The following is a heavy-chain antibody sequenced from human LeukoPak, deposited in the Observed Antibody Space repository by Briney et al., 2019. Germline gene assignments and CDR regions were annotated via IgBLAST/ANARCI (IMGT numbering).Heavy chain of an antibody. CDR2: INPSGGST. J-gene: IGHJ4*02. CDR1: GYTFTSYY. CDR3: ARDRSDWPYYDSSGHLDY. Sequence: ASVKVSCKASGYTFTSYYMHWVRQAPRQGLEWMGIINPSGGSTSYAQKFQGRVTMTRDMSTSTVYMELSSLRSEDTAVYYCARDRSDWPYYDSSGHLDYWGQGALVTVSS. V-gene: IGHV1-46*01. D-gene: IGHD3-22*01.